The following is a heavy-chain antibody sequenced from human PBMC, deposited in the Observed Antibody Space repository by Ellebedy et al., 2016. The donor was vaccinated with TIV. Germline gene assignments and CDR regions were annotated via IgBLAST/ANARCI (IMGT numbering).Heavy chain of an antibody. CDR3: ATREWQDPMDV. CDR1: GHSSTSYG. CDR2: INTGNDNT. D-gene: IGHD3-3*01. V-gene: IGHV1-3*04. Sequence: ASVKVSCXASGHSSTSYGIHWVRQAPGQSLEWMGWINTGNDNTKYSQKLQGRVTITRDYMELSGLMSEDTAVYYCATREWQDPMDVWGQGTTVSVSS. J-gene: IGHJ6*02.